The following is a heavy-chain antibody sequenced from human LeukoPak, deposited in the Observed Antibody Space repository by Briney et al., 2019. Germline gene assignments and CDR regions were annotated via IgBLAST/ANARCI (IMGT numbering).Heavy chain of an antibody. CDR3: AKDIVGSGSYIDY. CDR2: ISYDGSNK. J-gene: IGHJ4*03. CDR1: GFTFSSYV. D-gene: IGHD1-26*01. Sequence: GGSLRLSCVASGFTFSSYVMNWVRQAPGKGLEWVAVISYDGSNKYYADSVKGRFTISRDNSKNTLYLQMNSLRAEDTAVYYCAKDIVGSGSYIDYWGQGTLVTVSS. V-gene: IGHV3-30*18.